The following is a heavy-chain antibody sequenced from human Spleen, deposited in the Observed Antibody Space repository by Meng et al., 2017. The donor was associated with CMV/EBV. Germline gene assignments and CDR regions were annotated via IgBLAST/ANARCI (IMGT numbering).Heavy chain of an antibody. CDR1: GFTFSRYW. J-gene: IGHJ6*02. CDR3: ATVVDGYYYYGMDV. V-gene: IGHV3-74*01. D-gene: IGHD2-21*01. Sequence: GGSLRLSCVASGFTFSRYWMHWVRQAPGKGLVWVARINSDGSSTLNADSVKGRFTISRDNSKNTLYLQMNSLRAEDTAVYYCATVVDGYYYYGMDVWGQGTTVTVSS. CDR2: INSDGSST.